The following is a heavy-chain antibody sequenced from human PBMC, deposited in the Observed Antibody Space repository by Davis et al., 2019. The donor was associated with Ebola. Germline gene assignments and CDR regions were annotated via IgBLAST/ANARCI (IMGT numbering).Heavy chain of an antibody. CDR3: ARDVAEWELLGGMDV. Sequence: GESLKISCDASGFTVRNTHMTWVRQAPGKGLEWVAVISYDGSNKYYADSVKGRFTISRDNSKNTLYLQMNSLRAEDTAVYYCARDVAEWELLGGMDVWGQGTTVTVSS. CDR2: ISYDGSNK. V-gene: IGHV3-30*03. D-gene: IGHD1-26*01. CDR1: GFTVRNTH. J-gene: IGHJ6*02.